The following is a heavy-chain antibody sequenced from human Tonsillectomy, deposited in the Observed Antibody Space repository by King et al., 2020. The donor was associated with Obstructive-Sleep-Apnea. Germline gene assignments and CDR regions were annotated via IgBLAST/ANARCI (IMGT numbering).Heavy chain of an antibody. V-gene: IGHV3-74*01. CDR2: INIDGIST. CDR1: GFIFSNYW. D-gene: IGHD6-13*01. J-gene: IGHJ4*02. Sequence: VQLVESGGGLVQPGGALRLSCAASGFIFSNYWMHWVRLAPGKGPVWVSRINIDGISTDYVGFVKGRFTISRDNAKNTLYRQMNSLRPEDTAVYFCARRYSSIWAFDYWGQGTLVTVSS. CDR3: ARRYSSIWAFDY.